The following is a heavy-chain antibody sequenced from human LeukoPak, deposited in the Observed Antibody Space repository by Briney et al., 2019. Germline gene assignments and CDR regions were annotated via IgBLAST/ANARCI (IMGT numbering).Heavy chain of an antibody. J-gene: IGHJ3*02. CDR3: AGEGRYYSNSGSYPEDAFDI. CDR2: TYYRSKWYN. Sequence: SQTLSLTCAISGDSVSSNSAAWNWIRQSPSRGLEWLGRTYYRSKWYNDYAVSVKSRITINPDTSKNQFSLQLNSVTPEDTAVYYCAGEGRYYSNSGSYPEDAFDIWGQGTMVTVSS. CDR1: GDSVSSNSAA. D-gene: IGHD1-26*01. V-gene: IGHV6-1*01.